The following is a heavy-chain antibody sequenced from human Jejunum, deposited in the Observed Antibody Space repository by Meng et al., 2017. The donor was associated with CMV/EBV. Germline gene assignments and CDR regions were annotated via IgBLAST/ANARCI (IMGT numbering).Heavy chain of an antibody. CDR1: GLTFIEDA. J-gene: IGHJ5*02. CDR3: VKDDNDYMGEIGS. D-gene: IGHD3-16*01. CDR2: IYTDDVKT. Sequence: ASGLTFIEDAMSWVRQAPGKGLQWVSVIYTDDVKTYYADSVKGRFTISRDHSKNTLYLQMNSLRAEDTAIYYCVKDDNDYMGEIGSWGQGTLVTVSS. V-gene: IGHV3-23*03.